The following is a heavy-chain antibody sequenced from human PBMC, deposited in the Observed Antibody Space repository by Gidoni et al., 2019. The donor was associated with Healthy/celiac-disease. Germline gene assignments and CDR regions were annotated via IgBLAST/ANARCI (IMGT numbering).Heavy chain of an antibody. J-gene: IGHJ4*02. D-gene: IGHD3-3*01. V-gene: IGHV3-15*01. Sequence: EVQLVESGGGLVKPGGSLRLSCAASGFTFSNAWMSWVRQAPGKGLEWVGRIKSKTDGETTDYAAPVKGRFTISRDDSKNTLYLQMNSLKTEDTAVYYCTQTDFWSGPVDYWGQGTLVTVSS. CDR2: IKSKTDGETT. CDR1: GFTFSNAW. CDR3: TQTDFWSGPVDY.